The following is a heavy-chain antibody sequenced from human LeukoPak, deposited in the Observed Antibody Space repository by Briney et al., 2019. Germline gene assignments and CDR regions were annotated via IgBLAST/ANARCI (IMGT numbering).Heavy chain of an antibody. Sequence: ASVKVSCKASGGTFSSYAISWVRQAPGQGLEWMGGIIPIFGTANYAQKFSGRVTITTDESTSTAYMELSSLRSEDTAVYYCARAFISFVVVTAFDYWGQGTLVTVSS. CDR3: ARAFISFVVVTAFDY. D-gene: IGHD2-21*02. V-gene: IGHV1-69*05. J-gene: IGHJ4*02. CDR2: IIPIFGTA. CDR1: GGTFSSYA.